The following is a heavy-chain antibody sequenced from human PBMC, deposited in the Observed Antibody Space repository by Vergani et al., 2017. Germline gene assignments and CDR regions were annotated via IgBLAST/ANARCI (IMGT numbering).Heavy chain of an antibody. CDR1: GGSISSSSYY. D-gene: IGHD3-10*01. J-gene: IGHJ4*02. V-gene: IGHV4-39*01. CDR2: IYYSGST. Sequence: QLQLQESGPGLVKPSETLSLTCTVSGGSISSSSYYWGWIRQPPGKGLEWIGSIYYSGSTYYNPSLKSRVTISVDTSKNQFSLKLSSVTAADTAVYDCERRTTMVRGVLEIARYYCDYWGKGSLVTVSS. CDR3: ERRTTMVRGVLEIARYYCDY.